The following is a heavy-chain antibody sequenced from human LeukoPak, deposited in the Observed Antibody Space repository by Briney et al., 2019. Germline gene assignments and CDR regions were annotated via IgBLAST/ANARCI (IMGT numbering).Heavy chain of an antibody. CDR3: AKGVGGDYRAEYLHH. J-gene: IGHJ1*01. CDR1: GFSFDDYA. Sequence: GRSLRLSCAASGFSFDDYAMPWVRQAPGKGLEWVSGITWNSAFVGYADSVKGRFTISRDNAKNSLYLQMSSLQTEDTALYFCAKGVGGDYRAEYLHHWGQGTLVTVSS. V-gene: IGHV3-9*01. D-gene: IGHD2-21*02. CDR2: ITWNSAFV.